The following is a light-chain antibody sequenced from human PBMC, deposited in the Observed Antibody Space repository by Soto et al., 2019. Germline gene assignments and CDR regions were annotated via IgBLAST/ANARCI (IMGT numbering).Light chain of an antibody. CDR2: DAS. J-gene: IGKJ2*01. CDR3: QQYDDLPRT. CDR1: HDISNN. V-gene: IGKV1-33*01. Sequence: DIPMTQSPSSLSASVGDRVTITCQASHDISNNLHWYQLKPGKAPKLLVYDASNLETGVPSRFSGTGSGTSFTFTISSLQPEDVATYYCQQYDDLPRTFGQGTKLQIK.